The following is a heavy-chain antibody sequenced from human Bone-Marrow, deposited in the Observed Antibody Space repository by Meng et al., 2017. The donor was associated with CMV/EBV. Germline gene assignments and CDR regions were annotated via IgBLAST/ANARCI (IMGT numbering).Heavy chain of an antibody. CDR1: GYTFTGYY. V-gene: IGHV1-2*02. CDR3: ARGRVEIVVVPAAPNHYYYYGMDV. J-gene: IGHJ6*02. Sequence: ASVKVSCKASGYTFTGYYMHWVRQAPGQGLEWMGWINPNSGGTNYAQKFQGRVTMTRDTSISTAYMELSRLRSDDTAVYYCARGRVEIVVVPAAPNHYYYYGMDVWGQGTTVTVSS. CDR2: INPNSGGT. D-gene: IGHD2-2*01.